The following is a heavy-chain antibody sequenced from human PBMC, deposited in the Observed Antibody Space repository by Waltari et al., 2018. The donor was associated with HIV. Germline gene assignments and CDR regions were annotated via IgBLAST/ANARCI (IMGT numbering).Heavy chain of an antibody. Sequence: QLVESGGGLAQKRGSLRFYCTAPGFSFSRHWMSWLRSAPGKGLEWVANIKEDGSERNYVDSVRGRFTISRDNAKNSVYLQMKSLRVEDTAVYFCARENDFGTIFLNYYYGMDVWGRGTSVTVSS. CDR3: ARENDFGTIFLNYYYGMDV. D-gene: IGHD1-1*01. CDR2: IKEDGSER. CDR1: GFSFSRHW. J-gene: IGHJ6*02. V-gene: IGHV3-7*01.